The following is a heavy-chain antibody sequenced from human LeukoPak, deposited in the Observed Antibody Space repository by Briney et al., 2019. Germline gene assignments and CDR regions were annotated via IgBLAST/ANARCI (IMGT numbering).Heavy chain of an antibody. V-gene: IGHV3-21*01. CDR2: ISSSSSYI. J-gene: IGHJ6*02. Sequence: GGSLRLSCAASGFSFEDYGMAWVRQVPGKGLEWVSSISSSSSYIYYADSVKGRFTISRDNAKNSLYLQMNSLRAEDTAVYYCARDIVVVPAAMDYYGMDVWGQGTTVTVSS. CDR3: ARDIVVVPAAMDYYGMDV. D-gene: IGHD2-2*01. CDR1: GFSFEDYG.